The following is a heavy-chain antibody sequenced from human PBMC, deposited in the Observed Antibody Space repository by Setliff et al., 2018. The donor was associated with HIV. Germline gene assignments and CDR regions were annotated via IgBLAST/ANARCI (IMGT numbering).Heavy chain of an antibody. J-gene: IGHJ6*03. CDR3: ARAAADHYYYYYYMDV. D-gene: IGHD6-13*01. CDR1: GYTFTSYD. V-gene: IGHV1-8*01. CDR2: MNPNSGNT. Sequence: ASVKVSCKASGYTFTSYDINWVRQATGQGLEWMGWMNPNSGNTGYAQKCQGRVTMTRNTSISTAYMELSSLRSEDTAVYYCARAAADHYYYYYYMDVWGKGTTVTVSS.